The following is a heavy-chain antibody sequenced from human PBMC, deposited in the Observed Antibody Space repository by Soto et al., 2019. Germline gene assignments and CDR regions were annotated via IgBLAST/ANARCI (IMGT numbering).Heavy chain of an antibody. V-gene: IGHV3-72*01. CDR2: ARKKANSYTK. Sequence: GGSLRLSCXASGFTFSDYNMDWVRQAPGKGLEWVGRARKKANSYTKEYAASVKGRFTISRDDSQNSLYLQMDSLKTEDTAVYYCTTAAYWGQGTVVTVSS. D-gene: IGHD6-25*01. CDR3: TTAAY. CDR1: GFTFSDYN. J-gene: IGHJ4*02.